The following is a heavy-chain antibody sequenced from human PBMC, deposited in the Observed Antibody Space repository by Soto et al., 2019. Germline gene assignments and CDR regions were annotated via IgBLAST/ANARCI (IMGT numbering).Heavy chain of an antibody. Sequence: EVQLVESGGGLVQPGGSLRLSCAVSGFTVSSHYMSWVRQAPGKGLEWVSAIYSGGGTYYAASVKDRFTISRDNSKNTLYFQMNSLSTEDTAMYYCARASGYGEMAFTIWGQGTMVTVSS. V-gene: IGHV3-66*01. D-gene: IGHD5-12*01. J-gene: IGHJ3*02. CDR1: GFTVSSHY. CDR2: IYSGGGT. CDR3: ARASGYGEMAFTI.